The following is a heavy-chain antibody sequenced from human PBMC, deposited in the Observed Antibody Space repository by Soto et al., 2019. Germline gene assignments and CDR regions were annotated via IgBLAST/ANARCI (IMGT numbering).Heavy chain of an antibody. CDR3: ASEVFGLYYYMDV. V-gene: IGHV3-48*01. Sequence: GGSLRLSCAASGFTFSSYSMNWVRQAPGKGLEWVSYISSSSSTIYYADSVKGRFTISRDNAKNSLYLQMNSLRAEDTAVYYCASEVFGLYYYMDVWGKGTTVTVSS. D-gene: IGHD3-3*01. J-gene: IGHJ6*03. CDR2: ISSSSSTI. CDR1: GFTFSSYS.